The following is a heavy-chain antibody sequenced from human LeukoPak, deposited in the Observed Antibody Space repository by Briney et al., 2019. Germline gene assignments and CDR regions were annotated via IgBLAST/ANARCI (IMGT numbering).Heavy chain of an antibody. CDR2: IRSKAYGGTT. V-gene: IGHV3-49*03. Sequence: GGSLRLSCAASGFTFSDYYMSWIRQAPGKGLEWVGFIRSKAYGGTTEYAASVKGRFTISRDDSKSIAYLQMNSLKTEDTAVYYCTRSPTYYYDSSGPGYWGQGTLVTVSS. CDR3: TRSPTYYYDSSGPGY. J-gene: IGHJ4*02. D-gene: IGHD3-22*01. CDR1: GFTFSDYY.